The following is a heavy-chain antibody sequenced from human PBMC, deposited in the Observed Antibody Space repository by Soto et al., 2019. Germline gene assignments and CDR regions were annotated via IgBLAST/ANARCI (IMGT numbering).Heavy chain of an antibody. CDR3: ARDFSSLDWLFATFDY. Sequence: GASVKVSCKASGYTFTSYAMHWVRQAPGQRLEWMGWINAGNGNTKYSQKFQGRVTITRDTSASTAYMELSSLRSEDTAVYYCARDFSSLDWLFATFDYWGQGTLVTVSS. CDR1: GYTFTSYA. V-gene: IGHV1-3*01. J-gene: IGHJ4*02. D-gene: IGHD3-9*01. CDR2: INAGNGNT.